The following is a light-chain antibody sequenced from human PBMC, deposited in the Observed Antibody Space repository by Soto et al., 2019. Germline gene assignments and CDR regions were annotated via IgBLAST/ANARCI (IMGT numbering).Light chain of an antibody. V-gene: IGKV1-39*01. Sequence: DIQMTQSSSSLSASVGDRVTVTCRASQSISNYLSWYQQIPGKAPKLLIFAASTLRSGVSSRFSGSGSGKDFTLTISSLQPEDFATYYCQQSDNTPWTFGQGTKVEIK. CDR2: AAS. CDR3: QQSDNTPWT. J-gene: IGKJ1*01. CDR1: QSISNY.